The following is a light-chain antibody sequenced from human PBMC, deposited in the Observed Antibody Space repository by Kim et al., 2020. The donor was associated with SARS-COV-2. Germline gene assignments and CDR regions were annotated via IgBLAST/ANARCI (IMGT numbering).Light chain of an antibody. V-gene: IGLV3-9*01. Sequence: VALGQTARITCGGNNIGSKNVHWYQEKPGQAPVLVIYRDSNRPSGIPERFSGSNSGNTATLTISRAQAGDEADYYCQVWDSSTVVFGGGTQLTVL. CDR1: NIGSKN. J-gene: IGLJ2*01. CDR2: RDS. CDR3: QVWDSSTVV.